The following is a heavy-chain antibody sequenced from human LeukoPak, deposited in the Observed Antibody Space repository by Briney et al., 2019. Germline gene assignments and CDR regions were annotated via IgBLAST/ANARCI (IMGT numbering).Heavy chain of an antibody. V-gene: IGHV3-7*01. CDR2: INQDGSEK. J-gene: IGHJ5*01. D-gene: IGHD4-17*01. Sequence: QPGGSLRLSCATSGFIFSRYWMNWVRQAPGKGLEWVANINQDGSEKYYVDSVKGRFTISRDNAKSSLYLQMSNLTAEDTAVYYCYGDSYLFDSWGRGTLVTV. CDR1: GFIFSRYW. CDR3: YGDSYLFDS.